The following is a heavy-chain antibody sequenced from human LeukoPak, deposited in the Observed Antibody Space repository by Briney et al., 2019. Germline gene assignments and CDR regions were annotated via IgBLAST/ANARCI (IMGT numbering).Heavy chain of an antibody. CDR1: GGSISSGGYY. CDR2: IYYSGST. Sequence: SETLSLTCTVSGGSISSGGYYWSWIRQHPGKGLEWIGYIYYSGSTYYNPSLKSRVTISVDTSKNQFSLKLSSVTAADTAVYYCARGHYYDSSGYYHDAFDIWGQGTMVTVSS. D-gene: IGHD3-22*01. J-gene: IGHJ3*02. CDR3: ARGHYYDSSGYYHDAFDI. V-gene: IGHV4-31*03.